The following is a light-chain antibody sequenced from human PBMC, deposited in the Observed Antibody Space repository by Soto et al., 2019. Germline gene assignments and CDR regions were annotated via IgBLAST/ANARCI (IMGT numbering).Light chain of an antibody. CDR1: QGVYSNY. V-gene: IGKV3-20*01. CDR2: GAS. CDR3: QQYGSTPYT. Sequence: EIVLTQSPGTLSLSPGDTATLSCRASQGVYSNYLAWYQHQPGQAPRLLISGASSRATDIPDRFSGSGSETDFTLTISRLEPEDFAVYCCQQYGSTPYTFGQGTKL. J-gene: IGKJ2*01.